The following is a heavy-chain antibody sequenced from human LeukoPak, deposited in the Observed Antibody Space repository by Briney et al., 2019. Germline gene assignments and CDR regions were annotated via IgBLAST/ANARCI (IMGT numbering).Heavy chain of an antibody. CDR2: ISYDGSNK. CDR3: ARDRSQRAYSYGPDGE. D-gene: IGHD5-18*01. Sequence: PGRSLRLSCAASGFTFSSYAMHWVPQAPGKGLEWGSVISYDGSNKFYADSVKGRFTISRDNSKNTLFLQMNSLRAEDTAVYYCARDRSQRAYSYGPDGEWGQGTLVTVSS. V-gene: IGHV3-30*01. CDR1: GFTFSSYA. J-gene: IGHJ4*02.